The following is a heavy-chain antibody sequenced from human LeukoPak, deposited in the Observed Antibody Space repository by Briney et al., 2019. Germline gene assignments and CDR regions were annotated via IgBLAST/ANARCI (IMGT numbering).Heavy chain of an antibody. J-gene: IGHJ3*02. CDR2: IYPGDSDT. CDR1: GYSFTSYW. D-gene: IGHD2-21*02. V-gene: IGHV5-51*01. CDR3: ARPHFCGGDCAGVVGAFDI. Sequence: HGESLKISCKGSGYSFTSYWLGWVRPMPGKGLEWMGIIYPGDSDTRYSPSFQGQVTISADNSISTAYLQWSSLKASDTAMYYCARPHFCGGDCAGVVGAFDIWGQGTMVTVSS.